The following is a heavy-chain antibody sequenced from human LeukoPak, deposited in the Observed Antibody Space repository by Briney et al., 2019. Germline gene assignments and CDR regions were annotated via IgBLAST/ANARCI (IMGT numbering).Heavy chain of an antibody. J-gene: IGHJ4*02. V-gene: IGHV3-9*01. CDR3: ARGYDSSGYSSDY. CDR2: ISWNSGSI. D-gene: IGHD3-22*01. CDR1: GFTFDDYA. Sequence: GGSLRLSCAASGFTFDDYAMHWVRQAPGKGLEWVSGISWNSGSIGYADSVKGRFTISRDNSKNTLYLQMNSLRAEDTAVYYCARGYDSSGYSSDYWGQGTLVTVSS.